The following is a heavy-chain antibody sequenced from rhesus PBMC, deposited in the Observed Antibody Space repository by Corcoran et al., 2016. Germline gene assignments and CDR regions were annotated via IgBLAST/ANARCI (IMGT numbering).Heavy chain of an antibody. CDR3: AREGIAAAGTGYYGLDS. Sequence: QVQLQQWGEGLVKPSETLSLTCAVYGGSISGYYYWSWIRQPPGKGLEWIGSIYGNNASTNYNPSLKNRVNISKDTSKNRFSLKLGSVTAADTAVYYCAREGIAAAGTGYYGLDSWGQGVVVTVSS. J-gene: IGHJ6*01. CDR1: GGSISGYYY. V-gene: IGHV4-73*01. CDR2: IYGNNAST. D-gene: IGHD6-25*01.